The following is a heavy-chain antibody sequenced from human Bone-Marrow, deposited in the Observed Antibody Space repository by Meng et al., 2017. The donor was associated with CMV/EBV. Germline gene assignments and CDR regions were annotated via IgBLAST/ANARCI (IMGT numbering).Heavy chain of an antibody. D-gene: IGHD6-19*01. CDR2: INAGNGNT. Sequence: CKASGYTFTSYAMHWVRQAPGQRLEWMGWINAGNGNTKYSQQFQGRVTITRDTSASTAYMELSSLRSEDTAVYYCASGYSSGWYALDYWGQGTLVTVSS. J-gene: IGHJ4*02. CDR1: GYTFTSYA. V-gene: IGHV1-3*01. CDR3: ASGYSSGWYALDY.